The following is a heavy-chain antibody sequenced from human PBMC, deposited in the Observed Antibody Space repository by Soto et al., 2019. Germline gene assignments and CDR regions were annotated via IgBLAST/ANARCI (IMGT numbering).Heavy chain of an antibody. CDR3: AKDHITMVRGVISYYGMDV. J-gene: IGHJ6*02. CDR1: GFTFDDYA. D-gene: IGHD3-10*01. CDR2: ISWNSGSI. V-gene: IGHV3-9*01. Sequence: EVQLVESGGGLVQPGRSLRLSCAASGFTFDDYAMHWVRQAPGKGLEWVSGISWNSGSIGYADSVKGRFTSSSDNAKNPLYLQMNRLRAEDTALYYCAKDHITMVRGVISYYGMDVWGQGPTVTVSS.